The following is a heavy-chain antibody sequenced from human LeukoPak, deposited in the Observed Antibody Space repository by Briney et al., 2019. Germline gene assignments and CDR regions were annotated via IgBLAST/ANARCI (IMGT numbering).Heavy chain of an antibody. V-gene: IGHV3-30*03. CDR2: ISYDGSNK. J-gene: IGHJ4*02. D-gene: IGHD3-22*01. CDR3: ARARRPPYYYDSSGLVY. CDR1: GFSFSSYS. Sequence: GGSLRLSCAAAGFSFSSYSLNWVRQAPGKGLEWVAVISYDGSNKYYADSVKGRFTISRDNSKNTLYLQMNSLRAEDTAVYYCARARRPPYYYDSSGLVYWGQGTLVTVSS.